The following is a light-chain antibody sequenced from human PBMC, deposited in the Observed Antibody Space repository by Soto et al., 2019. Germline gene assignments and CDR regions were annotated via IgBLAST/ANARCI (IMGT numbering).Light chain of an antibody. CDR2: DNN. CDR1: SSNIGTNY. CDR3: VTWDNSLSAPVV. J-gene: IGLJ2*01. V-gene: IGLV1-51*01. Sequence: QSVLTQPPSVSAAPGQKVTISCSGGSSNIGTNYVSWYQHFPGTAPQLLIYDNNKRPSGIPDRFSGSKSGTSATLGITGLKTGDEADYYCVTWDNSLSAPVVSGGGTKLTVL.